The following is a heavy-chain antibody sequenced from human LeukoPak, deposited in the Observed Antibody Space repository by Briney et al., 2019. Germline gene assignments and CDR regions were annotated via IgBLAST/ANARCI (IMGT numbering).Heavy chain of an antibody. J-gene: IGHJ4*02. V-gene: IGHV4-31*03. CDR1: GGSISSGGYY. Sequence: NASETLSLTCTVSGGSISSGGYYWSWIRQHPGKGLEWIGYIYYSGSTYYNPSLKSRVTISVDTSKNQFSLKLSSVTAADTAVYYCVRDGWGYVGYWGQGTLVTVSS. CDR2: IYYSGST. CDR3: VRDGWGYVGY. D-gene: IGHD5-12*01.